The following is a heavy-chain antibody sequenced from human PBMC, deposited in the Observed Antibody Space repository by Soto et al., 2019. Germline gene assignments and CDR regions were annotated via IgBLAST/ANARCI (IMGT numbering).Heavy chain of an antibody. CDR1: GGTFSSYA. V-gene: IGHV1-69*01. Sequence: QVQLVQSGAEVKKPGSSVKVSCKASGGTFSSYAISWVRQAPGQGLEWMGGIIPIFGTANYAQKFQGRVTITADESTSTAYMELSSLRSDDTAVYYCARDDIAARPYYYYGMDVWGQGTTVTVSS. D-gene: IGHD6-6*01. J-gene: IGHJ6*02. CDR2: IIPIFGTA. CDR3: ARDDIAARPYYYYGMDV.